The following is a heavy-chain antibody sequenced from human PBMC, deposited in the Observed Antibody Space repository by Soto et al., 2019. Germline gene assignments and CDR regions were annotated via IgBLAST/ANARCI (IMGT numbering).Heavy chain of an antibody. CDR3: ARAAAKIYYYGMDV. D-gene: IGHD6-13*01. Sequence: QVQLQESGPGLVKPSQTLSLTCTVSGGSISSGGYYWSWIRQHPGKGLEWIGYIYYSGSTYYNPSLNSRVTISVDTSKNQFSLKLSSVTAADTAVYYCARAAAKIYYYGMDVWGQGTTVTVSS. V-gene: IGHV4-31*03. J-gene: IGHJ6*02. CDR1: GGSISSGGYY. CDR2: IYYSGST.